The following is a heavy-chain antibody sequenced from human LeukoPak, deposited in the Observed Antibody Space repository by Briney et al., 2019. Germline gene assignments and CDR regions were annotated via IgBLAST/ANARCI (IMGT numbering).Heavy chain of an antibody. V-gene: IGHV4-59*01. J-gene: IGHJ5*02. CDR1: GGSISSYY. CDR3: ARAVVFRWFDP. D-gene: IGHD3-22*01. CDR2: IYYSGST. Sequence: SETLSLTCTVSGGSISSYYWSWIRQPPGKGLEWIGYIYYSGSTNYNPPLKSRVTISVDTSKNQFSLKLSSVTAADTAVYYCARAVVFRWFDPWGQGTLVTVSS.